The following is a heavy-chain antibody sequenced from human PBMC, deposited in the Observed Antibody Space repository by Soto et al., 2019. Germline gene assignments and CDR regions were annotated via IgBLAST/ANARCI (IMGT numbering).Heavy chain of an antibody. J-gene: IGHJ6*02. CDR1: GGSISSRRYY. CDR2: IYYSGST. V-gene: IGHV4-39*01. Sequence: QLQLQESGPGLVKPSETLSLTCTVSGGSISSRRYYWGWIRQPPGKGLEWIGSIYYSGSTYYNPSLKSRVAIAVDTSKNQFALKLRSVTAADTAVYYCATLGYSYGWGFYGMDVWGQGTTVTVSS. CDR3: ATLGYSYGWGFYGMDV. D-gene: IGHD5-18*01.